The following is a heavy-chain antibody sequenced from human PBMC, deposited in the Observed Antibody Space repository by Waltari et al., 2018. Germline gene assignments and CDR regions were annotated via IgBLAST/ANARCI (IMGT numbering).Heavy chain of an antibody. CDR2: IHHSGST. J-gene: IGHJ4*02. V-gene: IGHV4-4*02. Sequence: QVQLKESGPGPVKPSGTLSLACAASGGCFSSNDWWSWVRQPPGKGLEWIGEIHHSGSTQYNPSLKSRVLMSVDTSKNQISLTMKSVTAADTAVYYRARGFDGWPFDYWGQGTLVIVSS. D-gene: IGHD6-19*01. CDR3: ARGFDGWPFDY. CDR1: GGCFSSNDW.